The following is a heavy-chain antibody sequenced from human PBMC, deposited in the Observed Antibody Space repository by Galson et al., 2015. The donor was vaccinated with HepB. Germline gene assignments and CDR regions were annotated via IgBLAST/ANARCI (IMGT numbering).Heavy chain of an antibody. Sequence: SLRLSCAASGFTFSWYWMHWVRQVPGKGLVGVARINSDGSYTTYAASVKGRFPISRDSAKNTLYLQMNSPRAEDTALYYCARTRGAAAGISDYWGQGTLVTVSS. CDR1: GFTFSWYW. D-gene: IGHD6-13*01. V-gene: IGHV3-74*01. CDR2: INSDGSYT. CDR3: ARTRGAAAGISDY. J-gene: IGHJ4*02.